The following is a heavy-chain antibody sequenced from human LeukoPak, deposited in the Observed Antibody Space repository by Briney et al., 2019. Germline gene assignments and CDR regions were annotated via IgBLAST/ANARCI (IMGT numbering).Heavy chain of an antibody. D-gene: IGHD2-15*01. CDR3: ARDLSRGSALSDY. V-gene: IGHV3-7*01. J-gene: IGHJ4*02. CDR2: IKQDGSEK. Sequence: PGGSLRLSCAASGFTVSSNYMSWVRQAPGKGLEWVANIKQDGSEKYYVDSVKGRFTISRGNAKNSLYLQMNSLRAEDTAVYYCARDLSRGSALSDYWGQGTLVTVSS. CDR1: GFTVSSNY.